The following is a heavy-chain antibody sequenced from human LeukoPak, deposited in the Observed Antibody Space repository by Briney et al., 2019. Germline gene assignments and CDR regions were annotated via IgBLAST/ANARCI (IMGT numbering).Heavy chain of an antibody. CDR1: GGSISSYC. CDR3: ARDADIAMVFDY. V-gene: IGHV4-59*01. J-gene: IGHJ4*02. CDR2: IYYSGST. D-gene: IGHD5-18*01. Sequence: SETLSLTCTVSGGSISSYCWSWMRQPPGKGLEWIGYIYYSGSTNYNPSLKSRVTISVDTSKNQFSLKLSSVTAADTAVYYCARDADIAMVFDYWGQGTLVTVSS.